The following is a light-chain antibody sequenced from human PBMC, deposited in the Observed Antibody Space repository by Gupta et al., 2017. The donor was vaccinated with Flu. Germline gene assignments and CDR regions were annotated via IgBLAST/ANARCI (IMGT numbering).Light chain of an antibody. V-gene: IGKV3-20*01. J-gene: IGKJ1*01. CDR3: QQEVNSPST. CDR1: QSIGSSY. CDR2: AAS. Sequence: DIVLTQSPGTLSLSPGERATLSCKTSQSIGSSYFAWYQQKPGQAPRLIYAASTRSTGIPDRFSGSGSGTEFTLTISRLEPEDFAVYYCQQEVNSPSTFGQGTKVEIK.